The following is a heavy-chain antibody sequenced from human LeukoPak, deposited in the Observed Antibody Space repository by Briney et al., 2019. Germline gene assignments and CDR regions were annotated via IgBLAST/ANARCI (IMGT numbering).Heavy chain of an antibody. CDR3: ARDVIWGFDP. V-gene: IGHV3-9*01. Sequence: GGSLRLSCAASGFTFDDYAMHWVRQAPGKGLEWVSGISWNSGSIGYADSVKGRFTISRDNAKNSLYLQMNSLRAEDAAVYYCARDVIWGFDPWGQGTLVTVSS. J-gene: IGHJ5*02. CDR1: GFTFDDYA. CDR2: ISWNSGSI. D-gene: IGHD3-16*02.